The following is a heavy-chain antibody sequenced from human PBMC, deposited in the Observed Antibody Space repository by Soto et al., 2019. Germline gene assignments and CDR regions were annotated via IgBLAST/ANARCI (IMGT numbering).Heavy chain of an antibody. V-gene: IGHV4-31*03. CDR3: TREGDGSGFFSDF. CDR1: GGSISSGGYY. Sequence: PSETLSLTCTVSGGSISSGGYYWSWIRQHPGKGLELIGYIYYSGSTYYNPSLKSRVTISVDTSKNQFSLKLSSVTAEDTAVYYCTREGDGSGFFSDFWGQGALVTVSS. J-gene: IGHJ4*02. D-gene: IGHD3-22*01. CDR2: IYYSGST.